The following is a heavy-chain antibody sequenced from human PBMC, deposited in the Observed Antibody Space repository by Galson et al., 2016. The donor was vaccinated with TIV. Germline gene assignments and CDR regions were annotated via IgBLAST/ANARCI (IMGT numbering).Heavy chain of an antibody. V-gene: IGHV1-69*04. CDR2: IIPILNIA. CDR3: ARGPAENC. J-gene: IGHJ4*02. Sequence: SVKVSCKASGDTFSNYAISWVRQAPGQGLEWMGRIIPILNIANYAQEFQGRVTITADESTSTVYMELNSLRSDDTAVYYCARGPAENCWGQGTLVTVSS. CDR1: GDTFSNYA. D-gene: IGHD1-1*01.